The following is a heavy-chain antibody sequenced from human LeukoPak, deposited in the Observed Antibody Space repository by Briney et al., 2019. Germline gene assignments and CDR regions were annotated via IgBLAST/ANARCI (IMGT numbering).Heavy chain of an antibody. CDR1: GGSISSGDYY. V-gene: IGHV4-61*02. J-gene: IGHJ6*03. D-gene: IGHD1-1*01. CDR2: IYTSGST. CDR3: ARVLEAPYYYYYMDV. Sequence: SETLSLTCTVSGGSISSGDYYWSWIRQPAGKGLEWIGRIYTSGSTNYNPSLKSRVTMSVDTSKNQFSLKLSSVTAADTAVYYCARVLEAPYYYYYMDVWGKGTTVTISS.